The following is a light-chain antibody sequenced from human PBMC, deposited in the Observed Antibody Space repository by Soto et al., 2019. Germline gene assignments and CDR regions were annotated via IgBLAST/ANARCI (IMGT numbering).Light chain of an antibody. Sequence: AIQMTQSPSSLSASAGDRVTITCRASQGISNDLGWYQQKPGTAPKLLIYSASSLQSGVPSRFSGSGSGTDLTLTISSLQPEDFATSYCLQDYNNPVTFGIGTKVYSK. CDR1: QGISND. V-gene: IGKV1-6*01. CDR3: LQDYNNPVT. J-gene: IGKJ3*01. CDR2: SAS.